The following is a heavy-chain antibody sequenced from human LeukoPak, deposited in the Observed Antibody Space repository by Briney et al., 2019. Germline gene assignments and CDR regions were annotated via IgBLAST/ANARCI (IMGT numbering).Heavy chain of an antibody. CDR1: GGSISSNSYY. Sequence: PSETLSLTCAVSGGSISSNSYYWGWIRQPPVKGLQWIGSIYYSGSTYYNPSLESRVTISVDTSKNQFSLKLSSVTAADTAVYYCARFSNDSSGYWYYFDYWGQGTLVTVSS. D-gene: IGHD3-22*01. CDR2: IYYSGST. CDR3: ARFSNDSSGYWYYFDY. J-gene: IGHJ4*02. V-gene: IGHV4-39*01.